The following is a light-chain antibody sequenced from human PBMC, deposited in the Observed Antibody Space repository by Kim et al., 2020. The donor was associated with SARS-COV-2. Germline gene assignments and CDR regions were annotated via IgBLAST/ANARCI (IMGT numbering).Light chain of an antibody. J-gene: IGKJ4*01. CDR1: QSVWIK. Sequence: EIVMTQSPATLSVSPGESPTLSCRASQSVWIKLAWYQQKPGQAPRLLIYGAFSRATGIPARFSGSGSGTEFTLTISSLQSEDFAVYYCQQYNNWPLTFGGGTKGDIK. V-gene: IGKV3-15*01. CDR3: QQYNNWPLT. CDR2: GAF.